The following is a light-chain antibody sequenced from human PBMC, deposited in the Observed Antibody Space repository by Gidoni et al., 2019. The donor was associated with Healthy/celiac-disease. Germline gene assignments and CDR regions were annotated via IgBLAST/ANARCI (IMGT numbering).Light chain of an antibody. V-gene: IGKV2-28*01. CDR1: QSLLHSNGYNY. J-gene: IGKJ5*01. Sequence: EMVMTQSPFSLPVTPGEPASISCRSSQSLLHSNGYNYLDWYLQKPGQSPQLLIYLGSNRASGVPDRFSGSGSGTDFTLKISRVEAEDVGVYYCMQALQTRITFGQGTRLEIK. CDR2: LGS. CDR3: MQALQTRIT.